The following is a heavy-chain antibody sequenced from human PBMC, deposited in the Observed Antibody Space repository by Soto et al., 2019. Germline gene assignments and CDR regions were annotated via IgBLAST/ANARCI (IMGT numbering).Heavy chain of an antibody. J-gene: IGHJ4*02. D-gene: IGHD6-13*01. Sequence: GGSLRLSCVASGFSFSNYWMSWVRQAPGKGLEWMAHIRQDGSEKYYVDSVRGRFTVSRDNAYNSLYLQIHSLRAEDTAVYYCARDRRDIAAVDYYFDYWGQGTLVTVSS. CDR3: ARDRRDIAAVDYYFDY. CDR2: IRQDGSEK. CDR1: GFSFSNYW. V-gene: IGHV3-7*01.